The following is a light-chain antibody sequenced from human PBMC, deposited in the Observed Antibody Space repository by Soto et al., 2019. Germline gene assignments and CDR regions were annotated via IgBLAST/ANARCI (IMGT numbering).Light chain of an antibody. CDR2: ANN. J-gene: IGLJ2*01. CDR3: AAWDASLNAVL. Sequence: QPVLTQPPSASGTPGQRVTITCSGSSSNIGSSTVNWYQQLPGTAPKLLICANNQRPSGVPDRFSGSKSGTSVSLAISGLQSEDEADYYCAAWDASLNAVLFGGGTKLTVL. CDR1: SSNIGSST. V-gene: IGLV1-44*01.